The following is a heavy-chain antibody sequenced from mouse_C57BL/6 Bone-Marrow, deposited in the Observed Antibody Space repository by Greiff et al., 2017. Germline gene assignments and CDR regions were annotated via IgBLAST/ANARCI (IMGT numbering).Heavy chain of an antibody. J-gene: IGHJ2*01. V-gene: IGHV1-81*01. CDR2: IYPRSGNT. CDR3: ANPITTVGYYFDY. CDR1: GYTFTSYG. Sequence: VKLQESGAELARPGASVKLSCKASGYTFTSYGISWVKQRPGQGLEWIGEIYPRSGNTYYNEKFKGKATLTADKSSSTAYMELRSLTSEDSAVYFCANPITTVGYYFDYWGQGTTLTVSS. D-gene: IGHD1-1*01.